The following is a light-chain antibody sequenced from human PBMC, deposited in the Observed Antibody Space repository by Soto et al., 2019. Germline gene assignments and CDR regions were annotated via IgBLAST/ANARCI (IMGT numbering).Light chain of an antibody. CDR1: KSVSSN. V-gene: IGKV3-15*01. CDR3: QQYNNWPPRA. Sequence: EIVMTQSPATLSVSPGERATLSCRASKSVSSNLAWYQQKPGQAPRLRIYGASTRASGIPERFSGSGSGTEFTLTIRGTQSEDLAVYYCQQYNNWPPRAFGQGNKLEIK. CDR2: GAS. J-gene: IGKJ2*01.